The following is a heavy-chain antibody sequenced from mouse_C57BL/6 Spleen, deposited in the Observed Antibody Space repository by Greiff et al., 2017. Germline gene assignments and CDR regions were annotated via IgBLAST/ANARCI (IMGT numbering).Heavy chain of an antibody. CDR2: INPSNGCT. V-gene: IGHV1-53*01. J-gene: IGHJ3*01. CDR3: ARDSYYGSSPPGLAY. D-gene: IGHD1-1*01. CDR1: GYPFTSYW. Sequence: VQLQQPGTELVKPGASVKLSCKASGYPFTSYWMHWVKQRPGQGLEWIGNINPSNGCTTYNEKFKSQATLTVDESSSTAYMQLSSLTSEDSAVYYGARDSYYGSSPPGLAYWGQGTLVTVSA.